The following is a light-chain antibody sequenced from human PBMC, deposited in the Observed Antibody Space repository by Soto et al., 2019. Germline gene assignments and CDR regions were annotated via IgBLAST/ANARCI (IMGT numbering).Light chain of an antibody. CDR2: DAS. CDR3: QQYDNLSST. Sequence: DIQMTQSPSSLSASVGDRVTMTCQASQDISNYLNWYQQKPGKAPKLLIYDASNLETGVPSRFSGSGSGTDFTCTISSLQPEDIGIYYCQQYDNLSSTFGQGTRLEIK. CDR1: QDISNY. J-gene: IGKJ5*01. V-gene: IGKV1-33*01.